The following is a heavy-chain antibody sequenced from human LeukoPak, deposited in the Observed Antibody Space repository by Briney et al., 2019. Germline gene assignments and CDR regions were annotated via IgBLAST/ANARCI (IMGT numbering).Heavy chain of an antibody. CDR1: GGSISRYH. CDR2: FYYNGST. J-gene: IGHJ4*02. Sequence: SETLSLTCTVSGGSISRYHWSWIRQPPGKGLEWIGSFYYNGSTNYNPSLKSRVTISVDTSKNQFSLKLSSVTAADTAVYYCVRSSSSIFDYWGQGTLVTVSS. CDR3: VRSSSSIFDY. V-gene: IGHV4-59*08. D-gene: IGHD6-6*01.